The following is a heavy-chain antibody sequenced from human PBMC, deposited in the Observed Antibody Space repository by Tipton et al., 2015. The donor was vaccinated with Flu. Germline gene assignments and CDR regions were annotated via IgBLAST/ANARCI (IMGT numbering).Heavy chain of an antibody. CDR1: GGSISSYY. CDR3: ARSSSGYYFRFDY. Sequence: LRLSCTVSGGSISSYYWSWTRQPAGKGLEWIGRIYTSGSTNYNPSLKSRVTMSVDTSKNQFSLKLSSVTAADTAVYYCARSSSGYYFRFDYWGQGTLVTVSS. V-gene: IGHV4-4*07. D-gene: IGHD3-22*01. CDR2: IYTSGST. J-gene: IGHJ4*02.